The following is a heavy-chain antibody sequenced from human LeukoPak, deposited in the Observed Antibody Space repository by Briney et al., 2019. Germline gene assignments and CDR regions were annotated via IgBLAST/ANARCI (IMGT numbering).Heavy chain of an antibody. CDR3: AREGDYTRKDFWSGLDWFDP. CDR2: ISAYNGNT. D-gene: IGHD3-3*01. V-gene: IGHV1-18*01. J-gene: IGHJ5*02. CDR1: GYTFTSYG. Sequence: ASVKVSCKASGYTFTSYGISWVRQAPGQGLEWMGWISAYNGNTNYAQKLQGRVTMTTDTSTSTAYMELRSLRSDDTAVYYCAREGDYTRKDFWSGLDWFDPWGQGTLVTVSS.